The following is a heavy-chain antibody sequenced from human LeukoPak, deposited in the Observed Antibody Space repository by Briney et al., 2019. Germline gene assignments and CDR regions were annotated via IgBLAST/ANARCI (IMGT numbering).Heavy chain of an antibody. Sequence: PSETLPLTCTVSGGSISSSSYYWGWIRQPPGKGLEWIGSIYYSGSTYYNPSLKSRVTISVDTSKNQFSLKLSSVTAADTAVYYCARSVLRYFDWLLNGDAFDIWGQGTMVTVSS. CDR1: GGSISSSSYY. J-gene: IGHJ3*02. CDR3: ARSVLRYFDWLLNGDAFDI. D-gene: IGHD3-9*01. CDR2: IYYSGST. V-gene: IGHV4-39*07.